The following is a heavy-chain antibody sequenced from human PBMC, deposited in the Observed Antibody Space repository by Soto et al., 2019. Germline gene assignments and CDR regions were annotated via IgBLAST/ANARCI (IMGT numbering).Heavy chain of an antibody. D-gene: IGHD2-21*02. V-gene: IGHV1-69*01. CDR2: IIPIFGTA. Sequence: QVQLVQSGAEVKKPGSSVKVSCKASGGTFSSYAISWVRQAPGQGLEWMRGIIPIFGTANYAQKFQGRVTITADESTSTAYMELSSQRSEDTAVYYCARALTAGLFALWGRGTLVTVSS. CDR1: GGTFSSYA. J-gene: IGHJ2*01. CDR3: ARALTAGLFAL.